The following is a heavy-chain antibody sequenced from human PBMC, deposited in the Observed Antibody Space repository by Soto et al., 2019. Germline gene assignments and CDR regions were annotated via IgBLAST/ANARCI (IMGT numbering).Heavy chain of an antibody. CDR1: DGSVSSGSFY. D-gene: IGHD3-22*01. J-gene: IGHJ3*02. CDR2: IYYSGST. V-gene: IGHV4-61*01. CDR3: ARDPISMRDAFDI. Sequence: QVQLQESGPGLVKPSETLSLTYTVSDGSVSSGSFYWSWIRQPPGKGLEWIGYIYYSGSTNYNPSLKSRVTISIDTSKSQFSLKLSSVTAADTAVYYCARDPISMRDAFDIWGQGTMVTVSS.